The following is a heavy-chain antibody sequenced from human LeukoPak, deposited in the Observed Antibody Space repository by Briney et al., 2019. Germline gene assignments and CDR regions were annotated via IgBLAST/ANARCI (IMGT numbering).Heavy chain of an antibody. D-gene: IGHD6-19*01. Sequence: ASVKVSCKVSGYTLTELSMHWVRQAPGKGLEWMGGFDPEDGETIYAQKFQGRVTMTTDTSTSTAYMELRSLRSDDTAVYYCARVVAVAGTALFDYWGQGTLVTVSS. V-gene: IGHV1-24*01. CDR3: ARVVAVAGTALFDY. J-gene: IGHJ4*02. CDR2: FDPEDGET. CDR1: GYTLTELS.